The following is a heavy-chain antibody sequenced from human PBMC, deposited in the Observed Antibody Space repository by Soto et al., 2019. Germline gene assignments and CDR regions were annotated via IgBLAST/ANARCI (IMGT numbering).Heavy chain of an antibody. CDR3: AKHDGRDGYRFDY. CDR1: GVTFSRQD. J-gene: IGHJ4*02. D-gene: IGHD5-12*01. Sequence: SVKVSCKASGVTFSRQDMRWVRQAPGQGLEWMGGIIPIFGTPQYAEKFQDRVTITADESTSTAYMELSSLTSEDTAVYYCAKHDGRDGYRFDYWGQGTLVTVSS. V-gene: IGHV1-69*13. CDR2: IIPIFGTP.